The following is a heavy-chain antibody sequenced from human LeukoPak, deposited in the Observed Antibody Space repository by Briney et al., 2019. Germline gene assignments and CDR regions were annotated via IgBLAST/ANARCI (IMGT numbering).Heavy chain of an antibody. CDR1: GFTFNFHA. J-gene: IGHJ6*02. D-gene: IGHD3-10*01. Sequence: GGSLRLSCTTSGFTFNFHAMTWVRQAPGKGLEWVATITHTGTRTYHTDSVKGRFTISRDNSRGTLFLQMSSLRADDTAVYYCARDRHYGSGRNYGMDVWGQGTTVTVSS. V-gene: IGHV3-23*01. CDR2: ITHTGTRT. CDR3: ARDRHYGSGRNYGMDV.